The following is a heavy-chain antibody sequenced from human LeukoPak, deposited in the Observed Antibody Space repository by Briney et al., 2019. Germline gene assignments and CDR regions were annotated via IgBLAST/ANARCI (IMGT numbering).Heavy chain of an antibody. CDR1: GGSFHGYY. D-gene: IGHD1-26*01. CDR2: INDSGIT. Sequence: PSETLSLTCNVAGGSFHGYYWRWVRQTPEKGLEWIGEINDSGITNFNPSLKSRVTISVDTSKNQFSLKLSSVTAADTAVHYCATRIVGATGVFDYWGQGTLVTVSS. J-gene: IGHJ4*02. CDR3: ATRIVGATGVFDY. V-gene: IGHV4-34*01.